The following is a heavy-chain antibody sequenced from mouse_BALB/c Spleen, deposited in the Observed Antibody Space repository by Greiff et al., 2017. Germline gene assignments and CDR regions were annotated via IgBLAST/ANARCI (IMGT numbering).Heavy chain of an antibody. J-gene: IGHJ4*01. V-gene: IGHV1-69*02. CDR2: IDPSDSYT. Sequence: VQLQQPGAELVKPGASVKLSCKASGYTFTSYWMHWVKQRPGQGLEWIGEIDPSDSYTNYNQKFKGKATLTVDKSSSTAYMQLSSLTSEDSAVYYCARYGDGYYAMDYWGQGTSVTVSS. CDR1: GYTFTSYW. D-gene: IGHD1-1*01. CDR3: ARYGDGYYAMDY.